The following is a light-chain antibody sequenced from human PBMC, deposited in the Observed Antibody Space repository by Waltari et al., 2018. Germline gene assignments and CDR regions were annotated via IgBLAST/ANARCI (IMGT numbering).Light chain of an antibody. Sequence: EVVLKQSPATLSLSPGERATLSCRASQSFDNYLAWYQQKPGQATGLLIYDASHRATGIPARLIGSAHGKAVTLTISSLVPEDFAVYYCQQRGNWPPFTFGPGTKVDIK. J-gene: IGKJ3*01. CDR2: DAS. V-gene: IGKV3-11*01. CDR1: QSFDNY. CDR3: QQRGNWPPFT.